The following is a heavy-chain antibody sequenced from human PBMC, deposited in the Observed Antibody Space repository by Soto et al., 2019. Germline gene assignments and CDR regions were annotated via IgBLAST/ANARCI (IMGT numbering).Heavy chain of an antibody. CDR1: GCKEGKYR. CDR2: IYGSDSDT. V-gene: IGHV5-51*07. D-gene: IGHD3-3*01. J-gene: IGHJ3*02. CDR3: ARVAIFGEVRGFDI. Sequence: SQQRSGKRRGCKEGKYRFCSDHQKTGKGLEWMGIIYGSDSDTRYSPSFQVQVTISADKSISTAYLQWSSLKASDTAMYFCARVAIFGEVRGFDIRGQGTFVSVSS.